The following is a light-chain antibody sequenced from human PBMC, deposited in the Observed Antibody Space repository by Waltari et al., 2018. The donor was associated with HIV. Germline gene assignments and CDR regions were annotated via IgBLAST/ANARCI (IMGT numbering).Light chain of an antibody. V-gene: IGLV2-11*01. Sequence: QSALTQPRSVSGSPGQSVTISCTGTSSDVGGYTFVSWYQHHPVKAPKLVSSDVTKRPSGVPALFSGSKSGNTASLTISGLQAEDEADYYCCSYSGGGTLCVFGTGTEVTVL. CDR1: SSDVGGYTF. J-gene: IGLJ1*01. CDR3: CSYSGGGTLCV. CDR2: DVT.